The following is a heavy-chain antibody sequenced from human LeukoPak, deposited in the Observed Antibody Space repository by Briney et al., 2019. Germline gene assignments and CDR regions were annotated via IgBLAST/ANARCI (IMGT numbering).Heavy chain of an antibody. Sequence: GGSLRLFCAASRFTFSSYEMKWARQAPGKGLEWISYISSNGNNIYYADSVKGRFTISRDNAKNSLYLEMNSLRAEDTAVYYSARVWGMFVWLSLDFWGQGTLVTVSS. D-gene: IGHD5-18*01. CDR2: ISSNGNNI. CDR3: ARVWGMFVWLSLDF. CDR1: RFTFSSYE. V-gene: IGHV3-48*03. J-gene: IGHJ4*02.